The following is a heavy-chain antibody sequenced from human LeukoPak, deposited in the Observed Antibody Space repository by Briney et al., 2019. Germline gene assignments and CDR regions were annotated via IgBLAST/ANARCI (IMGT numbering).Heavy chain of an antibody. D-gene: IGHD6-6*01. Sequence: ETLSLTCTVSGGSISSRPYYWGWVRQPPGKGLEWIGTISYSGTTYYNLSLKSRVTISLDTSKNQFSLKLSSVTAADTAIYYCARDFSSSSTVYYYYYMDVWGKGTTVTVSS. CDR2: ISYSGTT. J-gene: IGHJ6*03. CDR1: GGSISSRPYY. CDR3: ARDFSSSSTVYYYYYMDV. V-gene: IGHV4-39*07.